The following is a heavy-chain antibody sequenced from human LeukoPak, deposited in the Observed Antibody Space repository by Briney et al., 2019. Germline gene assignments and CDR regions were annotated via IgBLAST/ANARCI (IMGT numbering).Heavy chain of an antibody. D-gene: IGHD6-19*01. CDR2: ISSSSSYI. CDR3: ARVLEAVAAPPDY. CDR1: GFTFSSYS. V-gene: IGHV3-21*01. J-gene: IGHJ4*02. Sequence: PGGSLRLSRAASGFTFSSYSMNWVRQAPGKGLEWVSSISSSSSYIYYADSVKGRFTISRDNAKNSLYLQMNSLRAEDTAVYYCARVLEAVAAPPDYWGQGTLVTVSS.